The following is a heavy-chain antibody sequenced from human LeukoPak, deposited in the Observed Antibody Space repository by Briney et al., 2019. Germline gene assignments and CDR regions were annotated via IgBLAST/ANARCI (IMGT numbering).Heavy chain of an antibody. V-gene: IGHV3-30*02. CDR3: AKDFSSSSLGSWYFDL. J-gene: IGHJ2*01. CDR2: IRYDASNK. D-gene: IGHD2-2*01. Sequence: FIRYDASNKYYGDSVKGRFTVSRDNVKNTLYLQMNSLRTEDTAVYYCAKDFSSSSLGSWYFDLWGRGALVTVYS.